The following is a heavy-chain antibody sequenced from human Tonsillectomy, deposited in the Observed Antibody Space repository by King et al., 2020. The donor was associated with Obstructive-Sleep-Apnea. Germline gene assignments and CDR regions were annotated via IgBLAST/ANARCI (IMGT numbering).Heavy chain of an antibody. CDR1: GYSFTSYA. D-gene: IGHD6-19*01. J-gene: IGHJ4*02. CDR2: INAGNGNT. V-gene: IGHV1-3*01. Sequence: VQLVQSGAEVKKPGASVKVSCKASGYSFTSYAMHWVRQAPGQRREWMGWINAGNGNTKYLQKFQGRVTITRDTSASTAYMELSSLRSEDTAVYYCARAGGVAGFFDYWGQGTLVTVSS. CDR3: ARAGGVAGFFDY.